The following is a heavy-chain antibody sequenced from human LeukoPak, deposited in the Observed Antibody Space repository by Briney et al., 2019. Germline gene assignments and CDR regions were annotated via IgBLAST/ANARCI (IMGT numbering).Heavy chain of an antibody. V-gene: IGHV3-23*01. J-gene: IGHJ4*02. CDR2: ISGSGGST. CDR3: AKRRSSGYYYAPGPGGFDY. Sequence: GGSLRLSCAASGFTFSSYGMHWVRQAPGKGLEWVSAISGSGGSTYYADSVKGRFTISRDNSKNTLYLQMNSLRAEDTAVYYCAKRRSSGYYYAPGPGGFDYWGQGTLVTVSS. CDR1: GFTFSSYG. D-gene: IGHD3-22*01.